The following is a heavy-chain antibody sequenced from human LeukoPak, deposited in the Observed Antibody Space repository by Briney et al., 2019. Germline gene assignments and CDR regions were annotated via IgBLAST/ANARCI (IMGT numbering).Heavy chain of an antibody. V-gene: IGHV3-13*01. D-gene: IGHD6-19*01. J-gene: IGHJ4*02. CDR3: ASYSSLDY. CDR1: GFTFSSYD. CDR2: IGTAGDT. Sequence: GGSLRLSCTASGFTFSSYDMHWVRQGTGKGLEWVSAIGTAGDTYYGGSVKGRFTISRENAKNSLYLQMNSLRAGDTAVYYCASYSSLDYWGQGTLVTVSS.